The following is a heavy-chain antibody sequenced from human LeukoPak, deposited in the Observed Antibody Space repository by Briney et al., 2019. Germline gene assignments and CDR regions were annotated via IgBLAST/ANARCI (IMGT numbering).Heavy chain of an antibody. J-gene: IGHJ4*02. CDR2: IYPGDSDT. CDR3: ARGIYYDFWSGYPFDY. CDR1: GYSFTSYW. V-gene: IGHV5-51*01. D-gene: IGHD3-3*01. Sequence: PGESLKISCKGSGYSFTSYWIGWVRQMPGKGLEWMGIIYPGDSDTRYSPSFQGQVTISADKSISTAYLRWSSLKASDTAMYYCARGIYYDFWSGYPFDYWGQGTLVTVSS.